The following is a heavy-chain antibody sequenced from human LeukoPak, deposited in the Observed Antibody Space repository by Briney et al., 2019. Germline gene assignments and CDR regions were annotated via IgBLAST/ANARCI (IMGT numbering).Heavy chain of an antibody. CDR1: GYTLTELS. J-gene: IGHJ5*02. CDR2: FDPEDGET. D-gene: IGHD3-9*01. CDR3: ATRLRYFGWLSTRHNWFDP. Sequence: ASVKVSCKVSGYTLTELSMHWVRQAPGKGLEWMGGFDPEDGETIYAQKFQGRVTMTEDTSTDTAYMELSSLRSEDTAVYYCATRLRYFGWLSTRHNWFDPWGQGTLVTVSS. V-gene: IGHV1-24*01.